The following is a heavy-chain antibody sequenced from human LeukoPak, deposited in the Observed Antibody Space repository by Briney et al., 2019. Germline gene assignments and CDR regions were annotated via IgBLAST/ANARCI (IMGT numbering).Heavy chain of an antibody. CDR1: GSTFSRYW. CDR3: ASDRIAAVGGYFYGMDV. Sequence: GGSLRLSCAASGSTFSRYWMNWVRQAPGKGLVWVSGINNDGSSTIYGDSVKGRFTISRDNAKNTLYLQMNSLRAEDTAVYYCASDRIAAVGGYFYGMDVWGQGTTVTVSS. D-gene: IGHD6-13*01. J-gene: IGHJ6*02. V-gene: IGHV3-74*01. CDR2: INNDGSST.